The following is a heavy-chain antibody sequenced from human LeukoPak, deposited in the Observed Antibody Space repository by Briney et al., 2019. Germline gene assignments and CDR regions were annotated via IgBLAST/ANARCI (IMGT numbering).Heavy chain of an antibody. D-gene: IGHD3-22*01. CDR2: IYYSGST. V-gene: IGHV4-34*09. Sequence: SETLSLTCAVYGGSFSGYFWSWIRQPPGKGLEWVGYIYYSGSTYYNPSLKSRVTISVDTSKNEFSLKLSSVTAADTAVYYCARAADSSGYNFDYWGQGTLVTVSS. CDR3: ARAADSSGYNFDY. CDR1: GGSFSGYF. J-gene: IGHJ4*02.